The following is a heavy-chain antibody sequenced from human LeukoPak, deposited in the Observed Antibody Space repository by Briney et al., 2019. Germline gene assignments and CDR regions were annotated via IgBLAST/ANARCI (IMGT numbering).Heavy chain of an antibody. V-gene: IGHV3-23*01. CDR2: SRGSGGST. Sequence: GASLRLSCAASGFTFSSYAMSWVRQAPGKGREWVSASRGSGGSTYYADSVKGRFTISRDNSKNTLYLQMNSLRAEDTAVYYCARGPYDSSGYIYYYYCGMDVWGQGTTVTVSS. J-gene: IGHJ6*02. D-gene: IGHD3-22*01. CDR3: ARGPYDSSGYIYYYYCGMDV. CDR1: GFTFSSYA.